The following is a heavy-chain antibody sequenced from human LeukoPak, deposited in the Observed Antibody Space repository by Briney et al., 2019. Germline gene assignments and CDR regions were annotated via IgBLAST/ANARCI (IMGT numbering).Heavy chain of an antibody. CDR1: GFTFGDYA. V-gene: IGHV3-49*03. CDR2: IRSKAYRGTT. Sequence: GGSLRLSCTSSGFTFGDYAMSWFRQAPGKGLEWIGFIRSKAYRGTTEYDASVKGRFAISRDDSKSIAYLQMNSLKTEDTAVYYCTKGAYGYLDYWGQGTLVTVSS. J-gene: IGHJ4*02. D-gene: IGHD4-17*01. CDR3: TKGAYGYLDY.